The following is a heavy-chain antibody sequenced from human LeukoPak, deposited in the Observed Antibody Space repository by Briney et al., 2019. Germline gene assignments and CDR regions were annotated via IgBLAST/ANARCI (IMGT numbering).Heavy chain of an antibody. V-gene: IGHV4-30-2*01. D-gene: IGHD3-9*01. CDR3: ARGLRYDILTGYPTYNWFDP. CDR2: IYHSGST. CDR1: GGSISSGGYS. J-gene: IGHJ5*02. Sequence: SETLSLTCAVSGGSISSGGYSWSWIRQQPGKGLEWIGYIYHSGSTYYNPSLKSRVTISVDRSKNQFSLKLSSVTAADTAVYYCARGLRYDILTGYPTYNWFDPWGQGTLVTVSS.